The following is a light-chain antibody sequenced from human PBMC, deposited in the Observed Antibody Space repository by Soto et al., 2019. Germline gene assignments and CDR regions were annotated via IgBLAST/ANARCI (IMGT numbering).Light chain of an antibody. CDR2: GAS. J-gene: IGKJ2*01. Sequence: EIVLTQSPGTLALSPGERATLSCRASQSVSDSSLAWYHQKPGQAPRLLIYGASRRATGIPDTFSGNGSGTDFTLTISRLEPDDFAVYYCRLYGDSPMYTLGQGTKLEIK. CDR3: RLYGDSPMYT. V-gene: IGKV3-20*01. CDR1: QSVSDSS.